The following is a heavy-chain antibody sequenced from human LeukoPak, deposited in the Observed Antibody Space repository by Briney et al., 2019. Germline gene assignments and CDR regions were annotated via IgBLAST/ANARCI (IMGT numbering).Heavy chain of an antibody. V-gene: IGHV3-49*03. J-gene: IGHJ4*02. CDR2: IRSKAYGGTT. Sequence: GGSLRLSCTASGFTFGDYAMSWFRQAPGKGLEWVGFIRSKAYGGTTEYAASVKGGFTISRDDSKNTLYLQMNSLKTEDTAVYYCTTEDSGGYWGQGTLVTVSS. D-gene: IGHD3-16*01. CDR1: GFTFGDYA. CDR3: TTEDSGGY.